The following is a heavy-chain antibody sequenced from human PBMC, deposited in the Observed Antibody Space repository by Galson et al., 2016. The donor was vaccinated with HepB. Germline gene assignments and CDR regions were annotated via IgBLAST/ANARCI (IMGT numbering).Heavy chain of an antibody. J-gene: IGHJ4*02. CDR2: IYSGGNT. Sequence: SLRLSCAASGFTVSNNYMTWVRQAPGKGLEWVSVIYSGGNTRYADSVKGRFTVSRHTSNNTLLLQMNSLRVKDTAVYYCATHPGQVGGNFWGQGTLVTVSS. CDR1: GFTVSNNY. CDR3: ATHPGQVGGNF. D-gene: IGHD2-15*01. V-gene: IGHV3-53*04.